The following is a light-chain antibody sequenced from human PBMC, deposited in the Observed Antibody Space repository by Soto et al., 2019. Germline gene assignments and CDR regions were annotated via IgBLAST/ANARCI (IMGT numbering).Light chain of an antibody. V-gene: IGLV2-14*01. Sequence: QSVLTQPASVSGSPGQSIIISCTGTSSDDGGYNYVSWYQQHPGKAPKLMIYDVSNRPSGVSNRFSGSKSGNTASLTISGLQAEDEADYYCSSYTSSSTLYVFGTGTKLTVL. CDR1: SSDDGGYNY. CDR2: DVS. J-gene: IGLJ1*01. CDR3: SSYTSSSTLYV.